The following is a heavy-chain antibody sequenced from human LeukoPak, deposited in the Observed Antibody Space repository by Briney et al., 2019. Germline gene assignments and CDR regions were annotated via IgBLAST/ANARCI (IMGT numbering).Heavy chain of an antibody. J-gene: IGHJ4*02. CDR1: GYTFSSYA. CDR3: ARGSYRYTNDY. Sequence: ASVKVSCKASGYTFSSYALHWVRQAPGQRLEWMGWINAGNGNTKYSQKFQDRVTITRDTSASTAYMGMSSLRSEDTAVYYCARGSYRYTNDYWGQGTLVTVSS. CDR2: INAGNGNT. D-gene: IGHD3-16*02. V-gene: IGHV1-3*01.